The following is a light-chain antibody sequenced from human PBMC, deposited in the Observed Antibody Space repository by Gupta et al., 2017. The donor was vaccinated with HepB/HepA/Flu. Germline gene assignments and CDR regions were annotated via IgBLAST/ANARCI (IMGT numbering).Light chain of an antibody. CDR3: AAWDDSLKGWV. V-gene: IGLV1-44*01. J-gene: IGLJ2*01. CDR1: SSNIGGRT. Sequence: QSPLTQPPSASGTPGQRVTISCSGGSSNIGGRTVTWYQHFPGTAPKLLIYNSNQRPSGIPDRFSGSRSGTSASLAISGLQHEDEADYYCAAWDDSLKGWVFGGGTKLTVL. CDR2: NSN.